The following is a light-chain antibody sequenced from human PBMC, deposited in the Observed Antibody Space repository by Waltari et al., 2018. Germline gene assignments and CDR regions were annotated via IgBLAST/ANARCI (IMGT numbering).Light chain of an antibody. Sequence: EIVMTQSPATLSVSPGERATLSCRASQSVSSNLAWYQQKPGQAPRLLIYGASTRATGIPARFSVSGSGTEFTLTISSLQSVDFAVYYCQQYNNWPPWTFGQRTKVEIK. CDR1: QSVSSN. CDR2: GAS. V-gene: IGKV3-15*01. J-gene: IGKJ1*01. CDR3: QQYNNWPPWT.